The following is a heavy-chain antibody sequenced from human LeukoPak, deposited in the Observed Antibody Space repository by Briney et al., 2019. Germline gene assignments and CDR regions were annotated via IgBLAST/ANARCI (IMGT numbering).Heavy chain of an antibody. D-gene: IGHD2-15*01. CDR2: MNPNSGNT. Sequence: ASVKVSCKASGYTFTSYDINWVRQAPGQGLEWMGWMNPNSGNTGYAQKFQGRVTMTRNTSISTAYMELSSLRSEDTAVYYCARGPGRYCSGGSCCGVQSLADYWGQGTLVTVSS. CDR3: ARGPGRYCSGGSCCGVQSLADY. V-gene: IGHV1-8*01. CDR1: GYTFTSYD. J-gene: IGHJ4*02.